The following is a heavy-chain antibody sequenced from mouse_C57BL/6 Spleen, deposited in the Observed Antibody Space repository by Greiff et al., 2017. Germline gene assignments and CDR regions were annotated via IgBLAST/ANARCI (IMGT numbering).Heavy chain of an antibody. CDR2: IDPSDSET. J-gene: IGHJ2*01. Sequence: QVHVKQPGAELVRPGSSVKLSCKASGYTFTSYWMHWVKQRPIQGLEWIGNIDPSDSETHYNQKFKDKATLTVDKSSSTAYMQLSSLTSEDSAVYYCARGIYYGYDYWGQGTTLTVSS. CDR1: GYTFTSYW. CDR3: ARGIYYGYDY. D-gene: IGHD2-2*01. V-gene: IGHV1-52*01.